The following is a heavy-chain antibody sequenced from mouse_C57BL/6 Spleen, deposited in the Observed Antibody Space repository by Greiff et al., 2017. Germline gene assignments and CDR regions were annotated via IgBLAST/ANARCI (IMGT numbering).Heavy chain of an antibody. J-gene: IGHJ4*01. Sequence: EVHLVESGGGLVKPGGSLKLSCAASGSTFSDYGMHWVRQAPEKGLEWVAYISSGSSTIYYADTVKGRFTISRDNAKNTLFLQMTSLRSEDTAMYYCASGRDMDYWGQGTSVTVSS. V-gene: IGHV5-17*01. CDR1: GSTFSDYG. CDR2: ISSGSSTI. CDR3: ASGRDMDY.